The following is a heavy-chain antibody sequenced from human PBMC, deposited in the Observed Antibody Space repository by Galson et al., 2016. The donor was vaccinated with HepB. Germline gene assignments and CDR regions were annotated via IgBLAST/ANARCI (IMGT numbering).Heavy chain of an antibody. V-gene: IGHV4/OR15-8*01. D-gene: IGHD3-16*01. CDR3: ARVVQSGVWGYFSD. CDR2: ILRPGRA. Sequence: ETLSLTCVVSGESVSTNRWWSWLRQTPGTGLEWIGEILRPGRANYNPSLKSRVTMSVDSSKNQLSLQIYSVTAADTALYFCARVVQSGVWGYFSDWGQGALVTVSS. J-gene: IGHJ4*02. CDR1: GESVSTNRW.